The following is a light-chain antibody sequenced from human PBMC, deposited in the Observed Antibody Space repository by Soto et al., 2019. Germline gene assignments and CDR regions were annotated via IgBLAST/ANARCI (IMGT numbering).Light chain of an antibody. CDR3: QQYADSPIT. CDR1: QSVTNS. CDR2: DTS. J-gene: IGKJ5*01. V-gene: IGKV3-20*01. Sequence: EVVLTQSPVTLSLSPGERATLSCRASQSVTNSLAWYQQKPGQAPRLIIYDTSSRATGIPDRFSGSWSGTDCTLAISRVEPEDVAVYFCQQYADSPITLGQGTRLEIK.